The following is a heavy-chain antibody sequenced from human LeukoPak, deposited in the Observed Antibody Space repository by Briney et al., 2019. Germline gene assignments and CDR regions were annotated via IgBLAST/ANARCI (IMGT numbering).Heavy chain of an antibody. J-gene: IGHJ4*02. V-gene: IGHV3-30*02. CDR2: IRYDGSNK. CDR3: AKDIRSGGSCLGY. D-gene: IGHD2-15*01. Sequence: GGSPRLSCAASGFTFSSYGMHWVRQAPGKGLEWVAFIRYDGSNKYYADSVKGRFTISRDNSKNTLYLQMNSLRAEDTAVYYCAKDIRSGGSCLGYWGQGTLVTVSS. CDR1: GFTFSSYG.